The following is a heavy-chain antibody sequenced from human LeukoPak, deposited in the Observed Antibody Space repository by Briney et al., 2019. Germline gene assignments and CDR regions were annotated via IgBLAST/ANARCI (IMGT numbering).Heavy chain of an antibody. J-gene: IGHJ4*02. CDR1: GGTFSSYA. D-gene: IGHD4-17*01. CDR2: IIPIFGTA. Sequence: SVTVSCTASGGTFSSYAISWVRQAPGQGLEWMGGIIPIFGTANYAQKFQGRVTITADESTSTAYMELSSLRSEDTAVYYCASGFDGDYSTLDYWGQGTLVTVSS. CDR3: ASGFDGDYSTLDY. V-gene: IGHV1-69*13.